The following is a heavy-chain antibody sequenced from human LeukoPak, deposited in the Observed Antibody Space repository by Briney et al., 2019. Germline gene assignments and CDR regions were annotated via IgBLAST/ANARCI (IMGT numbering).Heavy chain of an antibody. CDR2: ISGSGGST. CDR3: AKDRGGYGPPGSYFDY. J-gene: IGHJ4*02. CDR1: GFTFSSYA. V-gene: IGHV3-23*01. Sequence: PGGSLRLSCAASGFTFSSYAMSWVRQAPGKGLEWVSAISGSGGSTYYADSVKGRFTISRDNSKNTPYLQMNSLRAEDTAVYYCAKDRGGYGPPGSYFDYWGQGTLVTVSA. D-gene: IGHD5-12*01.